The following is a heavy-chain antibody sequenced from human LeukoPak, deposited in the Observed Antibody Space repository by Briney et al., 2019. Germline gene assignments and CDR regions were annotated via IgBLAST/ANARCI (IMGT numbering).Heavy chain of an antibody. CDR1: GYTFIKYL. CDR3: ARPLFCAFDNCGYWLDP. V-gene: IGHV1-46*01. J-gene: IGHJ5*02. D-gene: IGHD1-20*01. Sequence: ASVKVSCKTSGYTFIKYLIHWVRQAPGQGLEWVGTINPNGDATNYAPRLQGRLTLTQDTSTSTVYMELRGLTPDDTAVYYRARPLFCAFDNCGYWLDPWGPGTLVTVSS. CDR2: INPNGDAT.